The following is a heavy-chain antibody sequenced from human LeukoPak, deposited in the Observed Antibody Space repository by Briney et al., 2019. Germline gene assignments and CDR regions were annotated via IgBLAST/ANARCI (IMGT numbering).Heavy chain of an antibody. J-gene: IGHJ4*02. CDR2: IWYDESTK. CDR3: ARKGEWQLPSFDY. V-gene: IGHV3-33*01. D-gene: IGHD2-15*01. Sequence: GGSLRLSCAASGFTFSTYGMHWVRQAPGKGLERVAVIWYDESTKYYGDSVKGRFTISRDTSKNTLYLQMDSLRVEDTAVYYCARKGEWQLPSFDYWGLGTLVIVSS. CDR1: GFTFSTYG.